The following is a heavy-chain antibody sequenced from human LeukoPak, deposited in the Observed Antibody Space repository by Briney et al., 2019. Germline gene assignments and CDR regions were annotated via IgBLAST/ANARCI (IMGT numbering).Heavy chain of an antibody. J-gene: IGHJ4*02. CDR3: ARGSGSYFDY. Sequence: ASVKVSCKASGYTFTSYYMHWVRQAPGQGLEWMGIINPSGGSTSYAQKFQGRVTMTRDMSTSTVYMELSSLKASDTAMYYCARGSGSYFDYWGQGTLVTVSS. V-gene: IGHV1-46*01. CDR1: GYTFTSYY. D-gene: IGHD3-10*01. CDR2: INPSGGST.